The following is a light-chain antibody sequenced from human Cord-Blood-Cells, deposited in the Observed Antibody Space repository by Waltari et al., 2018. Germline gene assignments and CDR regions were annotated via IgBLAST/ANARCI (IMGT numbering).Light chain of an antibody. V-gene: IGLV2-14*01. CDR1: SSDVGGYNY. CDR2: DVS. CDR3: SSYTSSSTLV. J-gene: IGLJ2*01. Sequence: QSALTHPAPVSGSPGQSIPISCTGTSSDVGGYNYVSWYQQHPGKAPKLMIYDVSNRPSGVSNRFSGSKSGNTVSLTISGLQAEDEAVYYCSSYTSSSTLVFGGGTKLTVL.